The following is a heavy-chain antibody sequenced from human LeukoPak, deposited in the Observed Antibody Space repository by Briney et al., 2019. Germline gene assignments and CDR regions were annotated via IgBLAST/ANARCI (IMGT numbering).Heavy chain of an antibody. CDR2: IRYDGSNK. CDR1: GFTFSSYG. V-gene: IGHV3-30*02. J-gene: IGHJ4*02. Sequence: GGSLRLSCAASGFTFSSYGMHWVRQAPDKGLEWVAFIRYDGSNKYYADFVKGRFTISRDNSKNTLYLQMNSLRAEDTAVYYCAKAALRYCSGGSCYYFDYWGQGTLVTVSS. D-gene: IGHD2-15*01. CDR3: AKAALRYCSGGSCYYFDY.